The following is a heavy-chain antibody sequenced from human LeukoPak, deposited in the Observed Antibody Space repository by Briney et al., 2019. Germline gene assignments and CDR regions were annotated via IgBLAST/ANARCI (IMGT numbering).Heavy chain of an antibody. CDR2: IYYSGST. D-gene: IGHD3-10*01. Sequence: SETLSLTCTVSGGSISSYYWSWIRQPPGKGLEWIGYIYYSGSTNYNPSLKSRVTISVDTSKNQFSLKLSSVTAADTAVYYCARGYGSGSYYTGFDMDVWGKGTTVTISS. CDR3: ARGYGSGSYYTGFDMDV. V-gene: IGHV4-59*01. J-gene: IGHJ6*03. CDR1: GGSISSYY.